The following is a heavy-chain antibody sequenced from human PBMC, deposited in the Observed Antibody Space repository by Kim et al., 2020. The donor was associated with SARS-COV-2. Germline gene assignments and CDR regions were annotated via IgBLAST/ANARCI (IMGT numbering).Heavy chain of an antibody. J-gene: IGHJ4*02. D-gene: IGHD4-17*01. CDR3: ARATNDYGDYSEDFDY. V-gene: IGHV3-30*01. Sequence: SVKGRFTISRDNSKNTLYLQMNSLRAEDTAVYYCARATNDYGDYSEDFDYWGQGTLVTVSS.